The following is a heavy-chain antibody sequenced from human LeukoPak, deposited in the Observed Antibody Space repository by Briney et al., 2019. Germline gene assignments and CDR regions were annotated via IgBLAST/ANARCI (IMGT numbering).Heavy chain of an antibody. Sequence: ASLKVSCKASRYTFTAYYIHWVRQAPGHGLEWMGWINPNSGGTNYAQKFQGRVTMTRDTSISTAYMELSRLRSDDTAVYYCAREERQLVYFDYWGQGTLVTVSS. V-gene: IGHV1-2*02. J-gene: IGHJ4*02. CDR3: AREERQLVYFDY. CDR2: INPNSGGT. CDR1: RYTFTAYY. D-gene: IGHD6-13*01.